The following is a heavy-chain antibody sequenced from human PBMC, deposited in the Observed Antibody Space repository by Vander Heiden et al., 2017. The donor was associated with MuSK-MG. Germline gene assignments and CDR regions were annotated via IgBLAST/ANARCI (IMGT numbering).Heavy chain of an antibody. CDR2: IYHGGTT. CDR3: ARDYRGSSTLYYMDV. D-gene: IGHD2-2*01. Sequence: GGSISSINWWNWLRQHPDIELEWIGEIYHGGTTNYNPSIKSRVTISVDKSKNQFSLKLSSVTAADTAVYYCARDYRGSSTLYYMDVWGKGTTVTVSS. J-gene: IGHJ6*03. V-gene: IGHV4-4*02. CDR1: GGSISSINW.